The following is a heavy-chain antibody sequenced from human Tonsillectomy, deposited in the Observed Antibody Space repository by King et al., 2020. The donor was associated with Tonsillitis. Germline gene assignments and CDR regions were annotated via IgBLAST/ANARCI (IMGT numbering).Heavy chain of an antibody. D-gene: IGHD6-19*01. CDR3: ARPRRSGWNDAFDL. V-gene: IGHV5-51*01. CDR2: IYAGDSDT. J-gene: IGHJ3*01. Sequence: VQLVESGAEVKKPGESLKISCKGSGYNFTTYWIGWVRQMPGKGLEWMGIIYAGDSDTRNSPSFQGQVTISADKSISTAYLQWTSRKASDTAMYYCARPRRSGWNDAFDLWGQGTMVTVSS. CDR1: GYNFTTYW.